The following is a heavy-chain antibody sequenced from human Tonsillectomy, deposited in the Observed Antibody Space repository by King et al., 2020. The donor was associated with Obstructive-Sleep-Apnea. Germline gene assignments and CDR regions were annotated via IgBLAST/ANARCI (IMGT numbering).Heavy chain of an antibody. D-gene: IGHD2-21*01. Sequence: MQLQESGPGLVKPSGTLALTCTISGDSISSSNWWSWVRQPPGKGLEWIGETSHSGSSNYNPSLKSRVTISRDTSRNQFSLRLNSVTAADTAVYYCARRIADGFDYWGQGTLVTVSS. J-gene: IGHJ4*02. CDR1: GDSISSSNW. V-gene: IGHV4-4*02. CDR2: TSHSGSS. CDR3: ARRIADGFDY.